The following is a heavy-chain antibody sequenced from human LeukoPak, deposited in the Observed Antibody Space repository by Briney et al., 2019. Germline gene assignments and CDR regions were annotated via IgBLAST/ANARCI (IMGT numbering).Heavy chain of an antibody. D-gene: IGHD2-2*02. CDR3: ARDGGYCSSTSCYIFDY. V-gene: IGHV1-2*02. J-gene: IGHJ4*02. CDR1: GYTFTGYY. Sequence: ASVKVSCKASGYTFTGYYMHWVRQAPGQGLEWMGWVNPNSGGTNYAQKFQGRVTMTRDTSISTAYMELSRLRSDDTAVYYCARDGGYCSSTSCYIFDYWGQGTLVTVSS. CDR2: VNPNSGGT.